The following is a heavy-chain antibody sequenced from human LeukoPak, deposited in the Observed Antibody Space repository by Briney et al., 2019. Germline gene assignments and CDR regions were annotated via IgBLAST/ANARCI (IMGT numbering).Heavy chain of an antibody. J-gene: IGHJ6*03. CDR3: ARVGNYFLYYYYYYMDV. CDR2: INTDGSST. CDR1: GFTFSSYW. Sequence: GVSLRLSCAASGFTFSSYWMHWVRQAPGKGLVWVSRINTDGSSTSYADSVKGRFTISRDNAKNTLYLQMNSLRAEDTAVYYCARVGNYFLYYYYYYMDVWGKGTTVTVSS. V-gene: IGHV3-74*01. D-gene: IGHD1-7*01.